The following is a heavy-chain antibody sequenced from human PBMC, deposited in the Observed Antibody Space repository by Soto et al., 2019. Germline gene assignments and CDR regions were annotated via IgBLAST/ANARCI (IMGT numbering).Heavy chain of an antibody. CDR1: GFTFNNYG. Sequence: QVQLVESGGGVVQPGRSLRLSCAASGFTFNNYGMHWVRQAPGKGLEWVAAISNDANDKYYADSVKGRLTISRDNSKNTLYLQVNGLTTEDTAVYYCAKDQGIAASHGIDWGQGTMVTVSS. CDR3: AKDQGIAASHGID. J-gene: IGHJ3*01. V-gene: IGHV3-30*18. D-gene: IGHD6-13*01. CDR2: ISNDANDK.